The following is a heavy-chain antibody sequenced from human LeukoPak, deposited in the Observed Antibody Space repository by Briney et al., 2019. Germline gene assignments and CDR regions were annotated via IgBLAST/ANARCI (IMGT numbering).Heavy chain of an antibody. CDR2: IYNSGTT. V-gene: IGHV4-59*01. CDR1: GGSISSNF. D-gene: IGHD3-10*01. CDR3: ARVEEGYGSGRRENYYYYYMDV. Sequence: SETLSLTCTVSGGSISSNFWSWIRQPPGKGLEYIGYIYNSGTTNYNPSLKSRVTISVDTSKNQFSLKLSSVTAADTAVYYCARVEEGYGSGRRENYYYYYMDVWGKGTTVTISS. J-gene: IGHJ6*03.